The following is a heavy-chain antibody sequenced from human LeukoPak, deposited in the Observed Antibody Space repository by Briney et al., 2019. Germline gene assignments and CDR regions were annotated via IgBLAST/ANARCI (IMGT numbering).Heavy chain of an antibody. CDR3: AKDPETYSSRWFDS. D-gene: IGHD2-21*01. J-gene: IGHJ5*01. V-gene: IGHV3-23*01. CDR1: GFTFSNYA. CDR2: LSDNGGSP. Sequence: GGSLRLSCAASGFTFSNYAMSWLRQAPGKELEWVSSLSDNGGSPYYADSVKGRFTISRDNSKNTLHLHLNSLRVEDTAVYYCAKDPETYSSRWFDSSGQGTLVTVSS.